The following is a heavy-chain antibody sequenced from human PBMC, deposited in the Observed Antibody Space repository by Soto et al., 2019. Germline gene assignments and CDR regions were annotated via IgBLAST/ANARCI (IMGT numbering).Heavy chain of an antibody. CDR1: GGSVSSGSYY. V-gene: IGHV4-61*01. CDR2: IYYSGST. Sequence: SETLSLTCTVSGGSVSSGSYYWSWIRQPPGKGLEWIGYIYYSGSTNYNPSLKSRVTISVDTSKNQFSLKLSSVTAADTAVYYCVRDLRLGEFSGYYYYGMDVWGQGTTVTVSS. CDR3: VRDLRLGEFSGYYYYGMDV. J-gene: IGHJ6*02. D-gene: IGHD3-10*01.